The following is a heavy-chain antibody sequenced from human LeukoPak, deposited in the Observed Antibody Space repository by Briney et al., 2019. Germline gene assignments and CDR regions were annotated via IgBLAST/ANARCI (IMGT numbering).Heavy chain of an antibody. CDR1: GGSISSSSYY. D-gene: IGHD4-17*01. J-gene: IGHJ4*02. CDR3: AREPSYGDYGGGDY. V-gene: IGHV4-39*07. CDR2: IYYSGST. Sequence: PSETLSLTCTVSGGSISSSSYYWGWIRQPPGKGLEWIGSIYYSGSTYYNPSLKSRVTISVGTSKNQFSLKLSSVTAADTAVYYCAREPSYGDYGGGDYWGQGTLVTVSS.